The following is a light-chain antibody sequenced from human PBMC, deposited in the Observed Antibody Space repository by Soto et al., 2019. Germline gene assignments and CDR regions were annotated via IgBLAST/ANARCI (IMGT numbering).Light chain of an antibody. V-gene: IGKV1-5*03. CDR2: KAS. CDR3: QQYNGYPWT. Sequence: DIQMTQSPSTLSASVGDRVIITCRASQTISSWLAWYQQKPGKAPKLLIYKASSLESGVPSRFSGSGSGTEFTLTISNLQPDDFATYYCQQYNGYPWTFGQGTKVEIK. CDR1: QTISSW. J-gene: IGKJ1*01.